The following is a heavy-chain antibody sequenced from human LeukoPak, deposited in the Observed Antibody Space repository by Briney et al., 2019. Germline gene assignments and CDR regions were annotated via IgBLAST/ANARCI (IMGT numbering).Heavy chain of an antibody. CDR3: ATAGYCSSTSCSPYYYYGMDV. CDR2: IWYDGGNK. V-gene: IGHV3-33*01. D-gene: IGHD2-2*01. Sequence: GGSLRLSCAASGFTFSSYGMHWVRQAPGKGLEWVAVIWYDGGNKYYADSVKGRFTISRDNSKNTLYLQMNSLRAEDTAVYYCATAGYCSSTSCSPYYYYGMDVWGQGTTVTVSS. CDR1: GFTFSSYG. J-gene: IGHJ6*02.